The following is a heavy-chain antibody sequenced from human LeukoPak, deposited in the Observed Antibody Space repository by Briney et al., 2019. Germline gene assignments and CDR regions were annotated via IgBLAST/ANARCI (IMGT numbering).Heavy chain of an antibody. V-gene: IGHV3-23*01. Sequence: GGSLRLSCAASGFTFSSYAMSWVRQAPGKGLEWVSAISGSGGSTYYADSVKGRFTISRDNSKSTLYLQMNSLRAEDTAVYYCAKDRYGSGSHYSYWGQGTLVTVSS. CDR1: GFTFSSYA. J-gene: IGHJ4*02. CDR2: ISGSGGST. CDR3: AKDRYGSGSHYSY. D-gene: IGHD3-10*01.